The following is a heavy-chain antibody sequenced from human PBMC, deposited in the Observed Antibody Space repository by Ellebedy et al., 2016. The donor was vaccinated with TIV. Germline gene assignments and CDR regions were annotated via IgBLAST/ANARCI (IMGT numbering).Heavy chain of an antibody. CDR3: ARGPYCSSTSCRNWFNP. J-gene: IGHJ5*02. CDR2: IYHSGST. CDR1: GGSISSSNW. Sequence: SETLSLXXAVSGGSISSSNWWSWVRQPPGKGLEWIGEIYHSGSTNYNPSLKSRVTISVDKSKNQFSLKLSSVTAADTAVYYCARGPYCSSTSCRNWFNPWGQGTLVTVSS. V-gene: IGHV4-4*02. D-gene: IGHD2-2*01.